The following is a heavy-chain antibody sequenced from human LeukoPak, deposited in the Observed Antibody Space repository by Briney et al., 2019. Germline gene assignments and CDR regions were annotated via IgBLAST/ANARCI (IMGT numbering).Heavy chain of an antibody. Sequence: ASVKVSCKSTGGTFSNHAISWVRQAPGQGLEWMGRIIVTLGTANYAQKFQGRVAITADKSTGTAYMELSSLRSEDTAVYYCARDLLIGIAARGYFDYWGQGTLVTVSS. J-gene: IGHJ4*02. CDR2: IIVTLGTA. CDR1: GGTFSNHA. V-gene: IGHV1-69*04. CDR3: ARDLLIGIAARGYFDY. D-gene: IGHD6-6*01.